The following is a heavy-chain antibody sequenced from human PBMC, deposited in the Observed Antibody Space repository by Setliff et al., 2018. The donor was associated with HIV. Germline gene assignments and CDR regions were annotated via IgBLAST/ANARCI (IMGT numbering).Heavy chain of an antibody. CDR3: AREIGDYYDSSGYYPPTDYYYGMDV. V-gene: IGHV1-69*13. Sequence: GASVKVSCKASGYTFTSYGISWVRQAPGQGLEWMGGIIPIFGTANYAQKFQGRVTITADESTSTAYMELRSLRSDDTAVYYCAREIGDYYDSSGYYPPTDYYYGMDVWGQGTTVTVSS. J-gene: IGHJ6*02. CDR2: IIPIFGTA. CDR1: GYTFTSYG. D-gene: IGHD3-22*01.